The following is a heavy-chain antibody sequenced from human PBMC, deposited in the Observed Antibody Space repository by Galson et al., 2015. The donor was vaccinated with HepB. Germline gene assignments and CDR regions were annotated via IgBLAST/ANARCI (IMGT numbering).Heavy chain of an antibody. CDR2: IYPSGST. V-gene: IGHV4-4*07. CDR3: ARGNGFRSGYYWSFDY. Sequence: ETLSLTCTVSGGSLSLYDWSWIRQPAGKGLEWIGRIYPSGSTHYNPSLTSRVTMSVDTSENQFSLKLNSVTAADTAVYYCARGNGFRSGYYWSFDYWGQGILVTVSS. CDR1: GGSLSLYD. J-gene: IGHJ4*02. D-gene: IGHD3-3*01.